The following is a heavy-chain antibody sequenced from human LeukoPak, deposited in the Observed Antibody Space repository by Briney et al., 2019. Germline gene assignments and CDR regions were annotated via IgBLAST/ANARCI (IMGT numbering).Heavy chain of an antibody. CDR1: GGSISSSNW. CDR2: IYHSGST. Sequence: SETLSLTCAVSGGSISSSNWWSWVRQPPGKGLEWIGEIYHSGSTNYNPSLKSRVTISVDTSKNQFSLKLSSVTAADTAVYYCARDTGPNYYGSGSYLSYYYYMDVWGKGTTVTVSS. CDR3: ARDTGPNYYGSGSYLSYYYYMDV. J-gene: IGHJ6*03. D-gene: IGHD3-10*01. V-gene: IGHV4-4*02.